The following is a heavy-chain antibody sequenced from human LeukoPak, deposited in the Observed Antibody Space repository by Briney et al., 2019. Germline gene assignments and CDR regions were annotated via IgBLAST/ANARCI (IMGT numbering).Heavy chain of an antibody. V-gene: IGHV4-59*01. J-gene: IGHJ4*02. D-gene: IGHD2-15*01. CDR2: IYHTGGT. CDR1: GGSISTFY. CDR3: ARGHRGGTTPLFDGGSCYFWTN. Sequence: SETLSLTCSVSGGSISTFYWNWLRQPPGRGPEWIGYIYHTGGTTYNPSLKTRVTMSLDTSKNQFSLRRTSVTAADTAVYYWARGHRGGTTPLFDGGSCYFWTNWGQGILVTVSS.